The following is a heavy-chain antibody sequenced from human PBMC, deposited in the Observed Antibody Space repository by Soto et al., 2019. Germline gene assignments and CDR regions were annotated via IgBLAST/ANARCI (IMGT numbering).Heavy chain of an antibody. D-gene: IGHD4-17*01. J-gene: IGHJ4*02. CDR1: GYTFTSYD. CDR3: ARGFLGTVTAVADY. CDR2: MNPNSCNT. V-gene: IGHV1-8*01. Sequence: QVQLVQSGAEVKKPGASVKVSCKASGYTFTSYDINWVRQATGQGLEWMGWMNPNSCNTGYAQKFQGRVTMTRNTSISKAYMELSSLSSEDTAVYYCARGFLGTVTAVADYWGQGTLGAVSS.